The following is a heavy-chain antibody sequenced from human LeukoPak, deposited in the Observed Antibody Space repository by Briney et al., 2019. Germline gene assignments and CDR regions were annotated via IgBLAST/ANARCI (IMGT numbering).Heavy chain of an antibody. CDR3: ARANYYGSGSYVFYYGMDV. CDR1: GYTFTSYY. J-gene: IGHJ6*02. D-gene: IGHD3-10*01. V-gene: IGHV1-46*01. Sequence: ASVKVSCKASGYTFTSYYMHWVQQAPGQGLEWMGIINPSGGSTSYAQKFQGRVTMTRDTSTSTVYMELSSLRSEDTAVYYCARANYYGSGSYVFYYGMDVWGQGTTVTVSS. CDR2: INPSGGST.